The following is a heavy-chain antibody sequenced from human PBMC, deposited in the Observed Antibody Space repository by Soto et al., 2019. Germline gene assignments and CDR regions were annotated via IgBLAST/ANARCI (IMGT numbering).Heavy chain of an antibody. V-gene: IGHV4-59*01. CDR2: IYYSGST. D-gene: IGHD3-3*01. Sequence: SETLSLTCTVSGVSISSYYWSWIRQPPGKGLEWIGYIYYSGSTNYNPSLKSRVTISLDTSKNQFSLKLSSVTAADTAVYYCARARGGYYGYWGQGTLVTVSS. CDR1: GVSISSYY. CDR3: ARARGGYYGY. J-gene: IGHJ4*02.